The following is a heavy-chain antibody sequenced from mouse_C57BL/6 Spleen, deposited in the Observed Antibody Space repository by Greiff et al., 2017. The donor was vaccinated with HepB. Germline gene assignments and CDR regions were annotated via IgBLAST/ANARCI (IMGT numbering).Heavy chain of an antibody. J-gene: IGHJ2*01. V-gene: IGHV5-6*01. Sequence: EVKLMESGGDLVKPGGSLKLSCAASGFTFSSYGMSWVRQTPDKRLEWVATISSGGSYTYYPDSVKGRFTISRDNAKNTLYLQMSSLKSEDTAMYYCARHGDVYYFDYWGQGTTLTVSS. CDR1: GFTFSSYG. D-gene: IGHD3-3*01. CDR3: ARHGDVYYFDY. CDR2: ISSGGSYT.